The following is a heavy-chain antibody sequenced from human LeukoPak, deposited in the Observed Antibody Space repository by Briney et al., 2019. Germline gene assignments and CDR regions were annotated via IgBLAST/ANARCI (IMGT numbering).Heavy chain of an antibody. CDR1: GFTFSSYG. Sequence: GGSLRLSCAASGFTFSSYGMHWVRQAPGKGLEWVAVISYDGSNKYYADSVKGRFTISRDNSKNTLYLQMNSLRAEDTAVYYCAKDPSSDILTGYYGYWGQGTLVTVSS. CDR2: ISYDGSNK. J-gene: IGHJ4*02. CDR3: AKDPSSDILTGYYGY. V-gene: IGHV3-30*18. D-gene: IGHD3-9*01.